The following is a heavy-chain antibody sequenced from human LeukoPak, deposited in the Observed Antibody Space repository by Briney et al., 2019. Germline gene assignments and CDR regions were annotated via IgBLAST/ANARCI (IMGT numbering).Heavy chain of an antibody. CDR3: ARDGLGGYSGYDRHYYYYGMDV. CDR1: GFTFSSYA. V-gene: IGHV3-30-3*01. CDR2: ISYDGSNK. Sequence: PGWSLRLSCAASGFTFSSYAMHWVRQAPGKGLEWVAVISYDGSNKYYADSVKGRFTISRDNSKNTLYLQMNSLRAEDTAVYYCARDGLGGYSGYDRHYYYYGMDVWGQGTTVTVSS. J-gene: IGHJ6*02. D-gene: IGHD5-12*01.